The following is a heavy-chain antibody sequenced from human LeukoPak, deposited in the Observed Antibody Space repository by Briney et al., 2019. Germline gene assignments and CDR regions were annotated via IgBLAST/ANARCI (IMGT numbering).Heavy chain of an antibody. J-gene: IGHJ4*02. V-gene: IGHV4-61*02. D-gene: IGHD5-18*01. CDR1: GGSISSGSYY. CDR2: ICTSGST. CDR3: ARGALGNTAMAPFYY. Sequence: SQTLSLTCTVSGGSISSGSYYWSWIRQPAGKGLEWIGRICTSGSTNYNLSRKSRVTISVDTSNNHFSLKLSSVTAADTAVYYCARGALGNTAMAPFYYWGQGTLVTVSS.